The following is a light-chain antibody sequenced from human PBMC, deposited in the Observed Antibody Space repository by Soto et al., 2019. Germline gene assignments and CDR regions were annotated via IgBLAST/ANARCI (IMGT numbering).Light chain of an antibody. CDR3: QQYDNYPLT. CDR2: DAS. CDR1: QTVGSW. Sequence: DIQMTQSPSTLSASVGDRVTITCRASQTVGSWLAWYQQKPGTAPKFLIYDASTLESGVPSRFSGSGSRTEFTLTISSLQPDDFATYYCQQYDNYPLTFGGGTKVDIK. V-gene: IGKV1-5*01. J-gene: IGKJ4*01.